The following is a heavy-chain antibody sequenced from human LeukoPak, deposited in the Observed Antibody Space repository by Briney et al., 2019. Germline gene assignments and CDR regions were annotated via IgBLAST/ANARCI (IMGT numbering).Heavy chain of an antibody. V-gene: IGHV3-11*01. CDR2: ISSSGSTI. CDR3: ASTYCSGGSCYRYYYYYGMDV. Sequence: GGSLRLSCAASGFTFSDYYMSWIRQAPGKGLEWVSYISSSGSTIYYAGSVKGRFTISRDNAKNSLYLQMNSLRAEDTAVYYCASTYCSGGSCYRYYYYYGMDVWGQGTTVTVSS. CDR1: GFTFSDYY. J-gene: IGHJ6*02. D-gene: IGHD2-15*01.